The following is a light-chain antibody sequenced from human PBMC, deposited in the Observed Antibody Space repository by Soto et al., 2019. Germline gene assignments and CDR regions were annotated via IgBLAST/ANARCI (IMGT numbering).Light chain of an antibody. CDR3: QSYDAEFVI. J-gene: IGLJ2*01. CDR1: SGSIANNY. Sequence: FMLTHPHSVSESPRKTGTIACTRSSGSIANNYVQWYQQRPGSAPTTVIYENKLRPSGGPGRFSGSTDASSNSASLTISGLQTEDEADYYCQSYDAEFVIFGGGTKVTVL. CDR2: ENK. V-gene: IGLV6-57*04.